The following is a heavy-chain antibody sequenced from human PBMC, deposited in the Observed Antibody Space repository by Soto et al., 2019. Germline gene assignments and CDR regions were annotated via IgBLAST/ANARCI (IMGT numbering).Heavy chain of an antibody. Sequence: QVQLVQSGAEVKKPGSSVKVSCESSGGTFSNDIITWVRQAPGQGLEWMGRIVLLLNIANYAQKFQGRVTITADKSKGTAYMELNSLTSEDTAAYYCVKNSPIGSTFSGYDGIDYWGQGTLVTVSS. J-gene: IGHJ4*02. CDR1: GGTFSNDI. V-gene: IGHV1-69*02. CDR2: IVLLLNIA. D-gene: IGHD5-12*01. CDR3: VKNSPIGSTFSGYDGIDY.